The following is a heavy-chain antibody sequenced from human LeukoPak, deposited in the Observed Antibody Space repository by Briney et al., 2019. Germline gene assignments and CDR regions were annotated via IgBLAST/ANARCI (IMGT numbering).Heavy chain of an antibody. J-gene: IGHJ2*01. D-gene: IGHD3-10*01. CDR3: ASPARGGYFDL. CDR1: GGSISSSSYY. V-gene: IGHV4-61*02. CDR2: IYTSGST. Sequence: SETLSLTCTASGGSISSSSYYWSWIRQPAGKGLEWIGRIYTSGSTNYNPSLKSRVTISVDTSKNQFSLNLSSVTAADTAVYYCASPARGGYFDLWGRGTLVTVSS.